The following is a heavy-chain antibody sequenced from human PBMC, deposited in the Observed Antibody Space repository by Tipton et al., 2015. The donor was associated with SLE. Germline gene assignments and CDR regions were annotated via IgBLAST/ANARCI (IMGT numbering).Heavy chain of an antibody. CDR1: GFTFSSYS. J-gene: IGHJ4*02. V-gene: IGHV3-21*03. CDR3: ARDGGSSWPPFDY. CDR2: ISSSSSYI. Sequence: VQLVQSGGGLVQPGGSLRLSCAASGFTFSSYSMNWVRQAPGKGLEWVSSISSSSSYIYYADSVKGRFTISRDNAKNSLYLQMNSVRAEDTAVYYCARDGGSSWPPFDYWGQGTLVSVAS. D-gene: IGHD6-13*01.